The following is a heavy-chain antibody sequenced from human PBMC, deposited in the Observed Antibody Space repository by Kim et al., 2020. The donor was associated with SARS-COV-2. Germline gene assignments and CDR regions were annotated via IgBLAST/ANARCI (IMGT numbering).Heavy chain of an antibody. CDR3: ARVGFGSGSLNGFDI. CDR2: IYSGGGT. V-gene: IGHV3-53*01. J-gene: IGHJ3*02. D-gene: IGHD3-10*01. CDR1: GFIVSNNY. Sequence: GGSLRLSCAASGFIVSNNYMSWVRQAPGKGLEWVSVIYSGGGTYYADSVKGRFTISRDNYKNTLYLQMNSLRAEDTAVYYCARVGFGSGSLNGFDIWGQGTMVTVSS.